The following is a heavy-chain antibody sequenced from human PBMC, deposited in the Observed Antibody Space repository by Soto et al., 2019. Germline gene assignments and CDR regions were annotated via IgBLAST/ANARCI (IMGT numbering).Heavy chain of an antibody. D-gene: IGHD3-10*01. CDR1: GFTFSSYS. J-gene: IGHJ3*02. V-gene: IGHV3-21*01. CDR2: ISSSSSYI. CDR3: ARDRGGDLKAFDI. Sequence: EVQLVESGGGLVKPGGSLRLSCAASGFTFSSYSMNWVRQAPGKGLEWVSSISSSSSYIYYANSVKGRFTMSRDNAKNALHLQRTRLRAEDTAVYYWARDRGGDLKAFDIGGQGTMVTVSS.